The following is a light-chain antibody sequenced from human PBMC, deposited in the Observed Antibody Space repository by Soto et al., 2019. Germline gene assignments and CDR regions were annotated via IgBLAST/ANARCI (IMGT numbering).Light chain of an antibody. Sequence: DIPMTQSPSSLSASVGDRVTITCRASQSISSYLNWYQQKPGKAPKLLIYAASSLQSGVPSRFSGSGSGTDFTLTISSLRPEDCATYYCQQSYSTPYTFDQGTKLEIK. J-gene: IGKJ2*01. CDR3: QQSYSTPYT. CDR1: QSISSY. CDR2: AAS. V-gene: IGKV1-39*01.